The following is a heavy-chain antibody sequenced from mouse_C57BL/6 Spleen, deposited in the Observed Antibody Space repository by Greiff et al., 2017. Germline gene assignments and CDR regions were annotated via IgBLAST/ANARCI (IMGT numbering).Heavy chain of an antibody. V-gene: IGHV1-52*01. CDR3: ARATELSWFAY. D-gene: IGHD2-12*01. CDR2: IDPSDSST. CDR1: GYTFTSYW. J-gene: IGHJ3*01. Sequence: QVQLQQPGAELVRPGASVKLSCKASGYTFTSYWMHWVKQRPVQGLEWIGNIDPSDSSTNYNQKFKNKATLTVDKSSSTAYMQLSSLTSEDSAVYYCARATELSWFAYWGQGTLVTVSA.